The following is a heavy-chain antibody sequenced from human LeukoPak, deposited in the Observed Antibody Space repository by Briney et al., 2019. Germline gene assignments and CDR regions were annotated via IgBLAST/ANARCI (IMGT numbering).Heavy chain of an antibody. CDR1: GYTFTGYY. CDR3: ARGKYYDILTGDFDY. V-gene: IGHV1-2*02. J-gene: IGHJ4*02. CDR2: INPNSGGT. Sequence: ASVTVSCTASGYTFTGYYMHWVRQAPGQGLEWMGWINPNSGGTNYAQKFQGRVTMTRDTSISTAYMELSRLRSDDTAVYYCARGKYYDILTGDFDYWGQGTLVTVSS. D-gene: IGHD3-9*01.